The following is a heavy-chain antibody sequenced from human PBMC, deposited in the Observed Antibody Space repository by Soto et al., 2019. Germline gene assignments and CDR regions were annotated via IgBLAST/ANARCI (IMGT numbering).Heavy chain of an antibody. CDR1: GFTFGTTD. V-gene: IGHV3-23*01. D-gene: IGHD2-15*01. J-gene: IGHJ5*02. CDR3: VKNSGCFNT. CDR2: IDGSGGIT. Sequence: QLLQSGGGLVQPGGSLTLSCAASGFTFGTTDINWVRQAPGEGLEWVSTIDGSGGITYYADSVKGRFTISRDNSRNTVYLQMNSLRGDDTALYYCVKNSGCFNTWGQGALVTVSS.